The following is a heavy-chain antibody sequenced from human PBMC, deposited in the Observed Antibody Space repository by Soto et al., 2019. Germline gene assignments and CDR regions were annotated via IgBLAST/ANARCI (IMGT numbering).Heavy chain of an antibody. Sequence: EVQLVESGGGLVQPGGSLRLSCAASGFTFSTYNMNWVRQAPGKGLEWVSYISSSSATIYYADSVRGRFTISRDNAENSLYLQMNSLRVEDTAVYYCSRGSLGGDGVWGRGPLVTVSS. D-gene: IGHD2-21*02. CDR2: ISSSSATI. CDR3: SRGSLGGDGV. J-gene: IGHJ4*02. CDR1: GFTFSTYN. V-gene: IGHV3-48*01.